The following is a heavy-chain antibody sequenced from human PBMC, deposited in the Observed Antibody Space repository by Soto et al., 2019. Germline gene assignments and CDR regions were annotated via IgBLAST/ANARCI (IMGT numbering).Heavy chain of an antibody. CDR1: GYTFNSYY. J-gene: IGHJ5*02. CDR2: INPSGGST. Sequence: GASVKVSCKASGYTFNSYYMHWVRQAPGQGLEWMGIINPSGGSTSYAQKFQGRVTMTRDTSTSTVYMELSSLRSEDTAVYYCARDWTASGNYYDSSGYYYHWGQGTLVTVSS. D-gene: IGHD3-22*01. V-gene: IGHV1-46*02. CDR3: ARDWTASGNYYDSSGYYYH.